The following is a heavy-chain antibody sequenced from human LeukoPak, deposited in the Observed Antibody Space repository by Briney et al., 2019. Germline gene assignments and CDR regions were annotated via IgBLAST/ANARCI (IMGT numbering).Heavy chain of an antibody. CDR3: ASWRDGWGSFGWYYFDY. D-gene: IGHD3-16*01. CDR1: GGSFSGYY. J-gene: IGHJ4*02. V-gene: IGHV4-34*01. Sequence: SETLSLTCAVYGGSFSGYYWSWIRQPPGKGLEWIGEINHSGSTNYNPSLKSRVTISVDTSKNQFSLKLSSVTAADTAVYYRASWRDGWGSFGWYYFDYWSQGTLVTVSS. CDR2: INHSGST.